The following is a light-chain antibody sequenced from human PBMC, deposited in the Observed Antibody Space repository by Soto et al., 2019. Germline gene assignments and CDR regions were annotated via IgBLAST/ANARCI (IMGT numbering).Light chain of an antibody. J-gene: IGLJ2*01. V-gene: IGLV2-8*01. Sequence: QSALTQATSASGSPGQSVTISCTGTSSDVGRYNYVSWYQQHPAKAPILIIYEVTKRPSGVPDRFAGSKSGNTASLTVSGLQAEDEADYYCSSYAGNNNLVFGGGTKLTVL. CDR2: EVT. CDR1: SSDVGRYNY. CDR3: SSYAGNNNLV.